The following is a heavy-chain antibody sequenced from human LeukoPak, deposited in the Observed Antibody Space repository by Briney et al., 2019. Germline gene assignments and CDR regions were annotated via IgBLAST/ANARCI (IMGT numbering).Heavy chain of an antibody. CDR2: ISYDGSNK. CDR3: ASDGSSGWDYYYYGMDV. V-gene: IGHV3-30-3*01. D-gene: IGHD6-19*01. J-gene: IGHJ6*02. CDR1: GFTFSRYV. Sequence: PGGSLRDSRVASGFTFSRYVMHWVRQAPGKGVERVAVISYDGSNKYYADSVKGRFTISRDNSKNTLYLQMNSLRAEDTAVYYRASDGSSGWDYYYYGMDVWGQGTTVTVSS.